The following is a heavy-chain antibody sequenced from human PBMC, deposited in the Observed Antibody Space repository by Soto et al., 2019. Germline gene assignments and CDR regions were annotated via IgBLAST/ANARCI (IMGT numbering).Heavy chain of an antibody. CDR3: ARAGYYGSGSHLYYYYGMDV. V-gene: IGHV4-4*02. CDR2: IYHSVST. CDR1: GGSISSYY. J-gene: IGHJ6*02. D-gene: IGHD3-10*01. Sequence: SGTLSITCTVSGGSISSYYWSWVRQPPGEGLEWIGEIYHSVSTNYNPSLKSRVTISVDKSKNQFSLKLSSVTAADTAVYYCARAGYYGSGSHLYYYYGMDVWGQGTTVTV.